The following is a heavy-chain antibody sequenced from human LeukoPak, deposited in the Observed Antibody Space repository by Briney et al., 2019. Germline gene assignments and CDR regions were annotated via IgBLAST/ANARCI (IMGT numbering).Heavy chain of an antibody. J-gene: IGHJ6*02. CDR2: IIPILGIA. D-gene: IGHD2-21*02. CDR3: ASPPASVTGQGSPYGMDV. V-gene: IGHV1-69*04. CDR1: GGTFSSYA. Sequence: SVKVSCKASGGTFSSYAISWVRQAPGQGLEWMGRIIPILGIANYAQKFQGRVTITADKSTSTAYMELSSLRSEDTAVYYCASPPASVTGQGSPYGMDVWGQGTTVTVSS.